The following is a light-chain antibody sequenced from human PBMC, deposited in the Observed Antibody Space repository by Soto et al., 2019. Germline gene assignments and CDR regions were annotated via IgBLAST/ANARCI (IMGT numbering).Light chain of an antibody. Sequence: DIQVTQAPSTLSASVGDSVTISCRASQNINAWLAWYQQKPGKAPKLLIYDVSTLDSGVPSRFSGSASGTEFTLTINNLESDDFATYYCQQYHRYSTFGQGTKVDI. CDR1: QNINAW. CDR3: QQYHRYST. V-gene: IGKV1-5*01. CDR2: DVS. J-gene: IGKJ1*01.